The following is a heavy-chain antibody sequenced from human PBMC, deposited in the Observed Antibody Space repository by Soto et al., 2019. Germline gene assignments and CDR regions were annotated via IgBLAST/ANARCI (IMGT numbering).Heavy chain of an antibody. CDR1: GGTFSDST. Sequence: QVQLVQSGAELRKPGSSVKVSCKASGGTFSDSTINWVRQAPGQRFEWMGGIIPIFDTANYAEKFQGRVTITADESTSTSFMEVSSLRSEDTAVYYCARNGTLTGYSYGMDVWGQGTMVTVSS. J-gene: IGHJ6*02. CDR3: ARNGTLTGYSYGMDV. CDR2: IIPIFDTA. V-gene: IGHV1-69*01. D-gene: IGHD1-1*01.